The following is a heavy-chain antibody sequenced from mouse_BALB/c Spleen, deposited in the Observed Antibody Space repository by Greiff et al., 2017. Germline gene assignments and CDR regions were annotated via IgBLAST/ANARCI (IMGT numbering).Heavy chain of an antibody. CDR2: IDPENGNT. CDR3: ARGRYSWFAY. Sequence: EVKLVESGAELVRPGALVKLSCKASGFNIKDYYMHWVKQRPEQGLEWIGWIDPENGNTIYDPKFQGKASITADTSSNTAYLQLSSLTSEDTAVYYCARGRYSWFAYWGQGTLVTVSA. V-gene: IGHV14-1*02. J-gene: IGHJ3*01. D-gene: IGHD2-14*01. CDR1: GFNIKDYY.